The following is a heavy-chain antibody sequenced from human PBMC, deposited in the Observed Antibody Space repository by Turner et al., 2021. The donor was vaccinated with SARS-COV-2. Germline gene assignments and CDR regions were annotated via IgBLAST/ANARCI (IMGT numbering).Heavy chain of an antibody. D-gene: IGHD3-10*01. V-gene: IGHV3-23*01. CDR3: ANVGSYFFDY. J-gene: IGHJ4*02. CDR2: ISSSGGTT. Sequence: EVHLLESGGGLVPPGGSLRLSCAASGFTFSNSAMSWVRQAPGKGLEGVSTISSSGGTTYYAASVKGRFTISRDNSKNTLYLQMNSLRAGDTALYYCANVGSYFFDYWGQGTLVTVSS. CDR1: GFTFSNSA.